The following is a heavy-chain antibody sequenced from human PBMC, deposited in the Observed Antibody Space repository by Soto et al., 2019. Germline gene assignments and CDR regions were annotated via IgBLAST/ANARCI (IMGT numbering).Heavy chain of an antibody. CDR1: GYTFNTYG. J-gene: IGHJ4*02. D-gene: IGHD2-21*02. V-gene: IGHV1-3*01. CDR2: INAGNGNT. Sequence: ASVKVSCKASGYTFNTYGFTWVRQAPGQRLEWMGWINAGNGNTKYSQKFQGRVTITRDTSASTAYMELSSLRSEDTAVYYCARSIVVVTALDYWGQGTLVTVSS. CDR3: ARSIVVVTALDY.